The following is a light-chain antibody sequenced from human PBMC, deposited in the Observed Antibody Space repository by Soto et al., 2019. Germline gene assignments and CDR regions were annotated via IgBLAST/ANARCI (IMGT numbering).Light chain of an antibody. CDR1: QRINIH. CDR2: AAS. CDR3: QQTYTRPRT. V-gene: IGKV1-39*01. J-gene: IGKJ1*01. Sequence: HMTXXPASLSASXXPXVXXXCGASQRINIHLNWYQQRPGKAPKLLIYAASNLKSGVPSRFSGTGSGTDFTLTISSLQPEDFATYYCQQTYTRPRTFGQGTKLDIK.